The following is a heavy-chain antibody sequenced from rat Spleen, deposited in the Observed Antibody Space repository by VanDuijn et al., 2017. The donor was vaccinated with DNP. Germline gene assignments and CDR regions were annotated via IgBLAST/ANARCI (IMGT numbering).Heavy chain of an antibody. V-gene: IGHV3-1*01. CDR1: GYSIIGNY. CDR3: ATGGAGIWFAY. J-gene: IGHJ3*01. Sequence: EVQLQESGPGLVKPSQSLSLTCSVTGYSIIGNYWAWIRKFPGNKMEWTGYISYSGSTSYNPSLKSRISITRDTSKNQFFLQLNSVTTEDTATYYCATGGAGIWFAYWGQGTLVTVSS. CDR2: ISYSGST. D-gene: IGHD4-2*01.